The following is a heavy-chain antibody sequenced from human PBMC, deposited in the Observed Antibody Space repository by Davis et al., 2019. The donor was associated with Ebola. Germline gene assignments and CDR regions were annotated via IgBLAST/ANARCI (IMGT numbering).Heavy chain of an antibody. Sequence: SGPTLVKPTQTLTLTCSFSGFSLSTTGLGVGWIRQPPGKALEWLALIYWDDDKRYSPSLRSRFTISKDTSKNQVVLTMTNMDPEDTATYYCAHKAYGSLENWFGPWGQGTLVTVSS. V-gene: IGHV2-5*02. J-gene: IGHJ5*02. D-gene: IGHD4-17*01. CDR3: AHKAYGSLENWFGP. CDR2: IYWDDDK. CDR1: GFSLSTTGLG.